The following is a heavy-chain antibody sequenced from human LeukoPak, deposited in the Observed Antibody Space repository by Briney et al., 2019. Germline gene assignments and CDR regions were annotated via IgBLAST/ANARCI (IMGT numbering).Heavy chain of an antibody. CDR1: GDSISSSH. Sequence: SETLSLTCNVSGDSISSSHWSWIRQPAGKGLEWIGRIYRDGTITYNPSLQSRVTMSIDTSKNQFSLKLNFVTAADTAVYYCARDSGTTGEVKFDPWGQGTLVAVSS. CDR2: IYRDGTI. V-gene: IGHV4-4*07. D-gene: IGHD4-17*01. CDR3: ARDSGTTGEVKFDP. J-gene: IGHJ5*02.